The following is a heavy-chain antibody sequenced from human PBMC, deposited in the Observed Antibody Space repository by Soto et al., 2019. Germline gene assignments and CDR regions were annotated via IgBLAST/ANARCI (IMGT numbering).Heavy chain of an antibody. CDR2: INPSGGST. D-gene: IGHD5-12*01. CDR3: ARIRGYSGYGPPSYYFDY. V-gene: IGHV1-46*03. CDR1: GYTFTSYY. Sequence: ASVKVSWKASGYTFTSYYMHWVRQAPGQGLEWMGIINPSGGSTSYAQKFQGRVTMTRDTSTSTVYMELSSLRSEDTAVYYCARIRGYSGYGPPSYYFDYWGQGTLVTVSS. J-gene: IGHJ4*02.